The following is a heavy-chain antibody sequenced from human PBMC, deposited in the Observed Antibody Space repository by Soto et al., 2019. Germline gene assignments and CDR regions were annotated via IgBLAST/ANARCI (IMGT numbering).Heavy chain of an antibody. Sequence: PSETLSLTCTVSGGSISSSSYYWGWIRQPPGKGLEWIGSIYYSGSTYYNPSLKSRVTISVDTSKNQFSLELSSVTAADTAVYYCASLQRGSPSIAARQAFDPWGQGTLVTVSS. CDR3: ASLQRGSPSIAARQAFDP. CDR1: GGSISSSSYY. V-gene: IGHV4-39*01. D-gene: IGHD6-6*01. J-gene: IGHJ5*02. CDR2: IYYSGST.